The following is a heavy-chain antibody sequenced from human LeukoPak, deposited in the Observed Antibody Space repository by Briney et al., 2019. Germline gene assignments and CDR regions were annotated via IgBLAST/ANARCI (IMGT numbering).Heavy chain of an antibody. CDR2: ISSSSSYI. Sequence: PGGSLRLSCAASGFTFSSYSMTWVRQAPGKGLEWVSSISSSSSYIYYADSVKGRFTISRDNAKNSLYLQMNSLRAEDTAVYYCARDTYYYDSSGYSEYFQHWGQGTLVTVSS. CDR3: ARDTYYYDSSGYSEYFQH. CDR1: GFTFSSYS. J-gene: IGHJ1*01. D-gene: IGHD3-22*01. V-gene: IGHV3-21*01.